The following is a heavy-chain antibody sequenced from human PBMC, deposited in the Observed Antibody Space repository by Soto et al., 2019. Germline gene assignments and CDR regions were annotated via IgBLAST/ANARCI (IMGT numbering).Heavy chain of an antibody. D-gene: IGHD3-3*01. CDR2: IIPIFGTA. CDR1: GGTFSSYS. Sequence: SVKVSCKAAGGTFSSYSISWVRQAPVQGLEWMGGIIPIFGTANYAQKFQGRVTITADKSTSTAYMELSSLRSEDTAVYYCARDGGGHYDFWSGYYTWDGMDVWGQGTTVTVSS. V-gene: IGHV1-69*06. CDR3: ARDGGGHYDFWSGYYTWDGMDV. J-gene: IGHJ6*02.